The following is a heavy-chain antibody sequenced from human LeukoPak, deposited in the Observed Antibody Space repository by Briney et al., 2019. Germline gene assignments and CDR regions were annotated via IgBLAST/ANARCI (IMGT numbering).Heavy chain of an antibody. CDR2: ISYDGTNE. D-gene: IGHD3-9*01. CDR1: GFTFSSYA. Sequence: GGSLRLSCAASGFTFSSYAMHWVRQAPGKGLEWVAVISYDGTNEYDVDSVKGRFTISRDNSKNTLYLQMNSLKPEDTAVYYCARDPHDILRWANAFDIWGQGTMVTVSS. CDR3: ARDPHDILRWANAFDI. V-gene: IGHV3-30*04. J-gene: IGHJ3*02.